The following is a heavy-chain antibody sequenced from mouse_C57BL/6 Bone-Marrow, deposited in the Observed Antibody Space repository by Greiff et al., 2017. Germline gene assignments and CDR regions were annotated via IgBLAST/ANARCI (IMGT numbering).Heavy chain of an antibody. V-gene: IGHV5-9-1*02. Sequence: EVKLVESGEGLVKPGGSLKLSCAASGFTFSSYATSWVRQTPEKRLEWVAYISSGGDYIYYADTVKGRYTISRDNARNTLYLQMSSLKSEDTAMYYCTRGGITTEYYFDYWGQGTTLTVSS. CDR2: ISSGGDYI. CDR3: TRGGITTEYYFDY. CDR1: GFTFSSYA. J-gene: IGHJ2*01. D-gene: IGHD2-4*01.